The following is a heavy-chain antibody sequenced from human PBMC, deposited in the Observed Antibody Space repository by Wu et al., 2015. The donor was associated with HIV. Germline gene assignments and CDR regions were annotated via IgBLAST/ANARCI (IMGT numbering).Heavy chain of an antibody. CDR3: ATVETGTRQGYYYYYMDV. CDR1: GGTFSSYS. CDR2: IIPIFGTA. D-gene: IGHD1-1*01. V-gene: IGHV1-69*12. J-gene: IGHJ6*03. Sequence: QVQLVQSGAEVKKPGSSVKVSCKASGGTFSSYSLSWVRQAPGQGLEWMGGIIPIFGTANYAQKFQGRVTITADESTSTAYMELSSLRSEDTAVYYCATVETGTRQGYYYYYMDVWGKGTTVTVSS.